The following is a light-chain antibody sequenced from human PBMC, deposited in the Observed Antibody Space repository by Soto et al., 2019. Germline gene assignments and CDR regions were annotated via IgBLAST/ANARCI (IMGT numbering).Light chain of an antibody. CDR2: EVS. CDR1: TSDVDISNY. CDR3: NSYTRTSLWV. J-gene: IGLJ3*02. V-gene: IGLV2-14*01. Sequence: QSALTQPASVSGSPGQSITISCTGATSDVDISNYVSWYQHHPGKAPKLIIYEVSNRPSGVSNRFSGSKSGNTASLTISGLQSQDEADYYCNSYTRTSLWVFGGGTKLTVL.